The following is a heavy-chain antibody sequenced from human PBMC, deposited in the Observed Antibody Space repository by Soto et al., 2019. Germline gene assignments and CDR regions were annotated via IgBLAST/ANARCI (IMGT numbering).Heavy chain of an antibody. D-gene: IGHD3-9*01. V-gene: IGHV1-3*01. CDR2: ISAYNGNT. Sequence: ASVKVSCKASGYTFTDYAIHWVRQAPGQRLEWMGWISAYNGNTKYAQKLQGRVTITIDTSTSAAYMELRSLTSEDTAVYYCGRVYYDILTGYFKSGGGYYYYGIDVRGQRTTDTVSS. J-gene: IGHJ6*02. CDR3: GRVYYDILTGYFKSGGGYYYYGIDV. CDR1: GYTFTDYA.